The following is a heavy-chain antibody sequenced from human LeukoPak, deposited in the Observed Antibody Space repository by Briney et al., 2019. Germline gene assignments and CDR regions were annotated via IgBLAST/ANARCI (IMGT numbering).Heavy chain of an antibody. V-gene: IGHV3-23*01. Sequence: PGGSLRLSCAASGFTFSSYAMSWVRQAPGKRLEWVSAISGSGGSTYYADSVKGRFTISRDNSKNTLYLQMNSLRAEDTAVYYCAKDVYEGYSSSWYVVWGQGTLVTVSS. D-gene: IGHD6-13*01. CDR2: ISGSGGST. J-gene: IGHJ4*02. CDR3: AKDVYEGYSSSWYVV. CDR1: GFTFSSYA.